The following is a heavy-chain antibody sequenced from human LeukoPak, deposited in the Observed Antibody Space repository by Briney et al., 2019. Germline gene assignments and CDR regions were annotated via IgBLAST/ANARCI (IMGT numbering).Heavy chain of an antibody. J-gene: IGHJ2*01. D-gene: IGHD6-6*01. Sequence: ASVKVSCKASGYTFTSYDINWVRQATGQGLEWMGWISAYNGNTNYAQKLQGRVTMTTDTSTSTAYMELRSLRSDDTAVYYCARDPGSIAAPTADWYFDLWGRGTLVTVSS. CDR1: GYTFTSYD. CDR2: ISAYNGNT. CDR3: ARDPGSIAAPTADWYFDL. V-gene: IGHV1-18*01.